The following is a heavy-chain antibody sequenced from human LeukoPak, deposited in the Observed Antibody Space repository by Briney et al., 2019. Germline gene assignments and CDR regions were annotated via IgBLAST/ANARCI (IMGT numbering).Heavy chain of an antibody. CDR2: TYFRRSRWFN. J-gene: IGHJ4*02. CDR3: GRDPGYSAFDY. CDR1: GDSVSSRTAA. V-gene: IGHV6-1*01. Sequence: SQTVSLTCAISGDSVSSRTAAWNWIRQSPSRGLEWLGRTYFRRSRWFNDYAVSLKGRIIINSDTSKNQFSLQLTSVTPEDTAVYYCGRDPGYSAFDYWGQGTLVIVSS. D-gene: IGHD5-24*01.